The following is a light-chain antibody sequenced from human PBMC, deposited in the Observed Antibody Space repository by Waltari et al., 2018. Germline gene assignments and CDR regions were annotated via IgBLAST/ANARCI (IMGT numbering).Light chain of an antibody. J-gene: IGKJ4*01. CDR1: QSISSN. CDR3: QQYNHWPPLT. V-gene: IGKV3-15*01. Sequence: EIVMTQSPATLSVPPGERATLSCRASQSISSNLAWYQQKPGQSPRLLIYAASTRATGIPARFSGSGSGTEFTLTISSLQSEDFAAYYCQQYNHWPPLTFGGGTKVEIK. CDR2: AAS.